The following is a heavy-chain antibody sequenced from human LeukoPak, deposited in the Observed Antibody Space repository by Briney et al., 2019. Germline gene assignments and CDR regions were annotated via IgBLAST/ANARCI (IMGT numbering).Heavy chain of an antibody. CDR2: ISGISNSV. Sequence: GGSLRLSCAASGFTFSSYAMNWVRQAPGKGLEWVSTISGISNSVYYADSVKGRFTISRDNSKNTLYLQMNSLRAEDTAVYYCARDAGVQLKPYYMDVWGKGTTVTVSS. J-gene: IGHJ6*03. CDR3: ARDAGVQLKPYYMDV. V-gene: IGHV3-23*01. D-gene: IGHD5-18*01. CDR1: GFTFSSYA.